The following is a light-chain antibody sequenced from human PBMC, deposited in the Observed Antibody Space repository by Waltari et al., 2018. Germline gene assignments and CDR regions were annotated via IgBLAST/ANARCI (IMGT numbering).Light chain of an antibody. CDR3: LQRSNWPLT. Sequence: EIVMTQSPATLSLSPGEIATLSCRASQSVSSNLAWYQQKPGQAPRLLIYGASSRATGIPDRFSGSGSGTDFTLTISSLEPEDVAVYYCLQRSNWPLTFGGGTKVEIK. CDR1: QSVSSN. V-gene: IGKV3-15*01. J-gene: IGKJ4*01. CDR2: GAS.